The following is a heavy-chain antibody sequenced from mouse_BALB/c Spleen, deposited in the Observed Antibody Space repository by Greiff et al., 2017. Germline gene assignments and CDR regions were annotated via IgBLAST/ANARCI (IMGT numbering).Heavy chain of an antibody. Sequence: EVKVEESGGGLVKPGGSLKLSCAASGFAFSSYDMSWVRQTPEKRLEWVAYISSGGGSTYYPDTVKGRFTISRDNAKNTLYLQMSSLKSEDTAMYYCARHDTTVGFAYWGQGTLVTVSA. J-gene: IGHJ3*01. CDR3: ARHDTTVGFAY. D-gene: IGHD1-1*01. V-gene: IGHV5-12-1*01. CDR2: ISSGGGST. CDR1: GFAFSSYD.